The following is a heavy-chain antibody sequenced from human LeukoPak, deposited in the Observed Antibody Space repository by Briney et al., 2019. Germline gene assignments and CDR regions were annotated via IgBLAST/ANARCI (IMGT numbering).Heavy chain of an antibody. D-gene: IGHD3-10*01. CDR2: IYHSGTT. Sequence: SDTLSLTCAVSGYSTTSSSWWGWIRQPPGKGLEWIGYIYHSGTTYYNPSLQSRVTMSVDTSKNQFSLKLSSVTAMDTAVYYCARKENVYYYFDYWGQGTLVTVSS. V-gene: IGHV4-28*01. CDR1: GYSTTSSSW. CDR3: ARKENVYYYFDY. J-gene: IGHJ4*02.